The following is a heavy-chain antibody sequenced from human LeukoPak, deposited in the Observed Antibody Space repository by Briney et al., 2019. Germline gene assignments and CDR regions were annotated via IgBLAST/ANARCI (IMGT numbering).Heavy chain of an antibody. CDR2: IKQDGSEK. D-gene: IGHD2-2*01. J-gene: IGHJ6*04. CDR1: GFTFNDYW. V-gene: IGHV3-7*03. Sequence: GGSLRLPCAASGFTFNDYWMTWVRQAPGKGLEWVAHIKQDGSEKYYVDSLKGRFTISRDNAKNSLFLQMNSLRAEDTAVYYCVRDCSSASLSSGCYYAMDVWGKGTTVTVSS. CDR3: VRDCSSASLSSGCYYAMDV.